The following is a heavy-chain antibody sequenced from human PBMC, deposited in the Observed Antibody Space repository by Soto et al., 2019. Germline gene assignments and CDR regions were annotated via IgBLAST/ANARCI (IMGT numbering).Heavy chain of an antibody. CDR3: SIGSWSAETFDV. CDR2: IIPMLTVT. Sequence: QVHLEQFGAEVKKPGSSVKVSCKAAGGTFSTYTLIWVRQAPGQGLEWMGRIIPMLTVTNSAQKFQGRVTLTADKSTSTAFMELTSLTSDDTAVYYCSIGSWSAETFDVWGQGTMVTVSS. V-gene: IGHV1-69*02. CDR1: GGTFSTYT. D-gene: IGHD2-2*01. J-gene: IGHJ3*01.